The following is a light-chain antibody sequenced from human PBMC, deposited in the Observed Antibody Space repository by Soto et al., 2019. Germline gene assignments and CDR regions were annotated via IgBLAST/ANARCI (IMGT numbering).Light chain of an antibody. J-gene: IGLJ1*01. Sequence: QSAVTQPASVSGSPGQSITISCTGTSSDVGDYNYVSWYQHHPGKAPKLIIYEVRNRPSGVPNRFSGAKSGNTASLTISGLQAEDEADYYCSSYRTGSAFYVFGSVTKLTVL. V-gene: IGLV2-14*01. CDR2: EVR. CDR3: SSYRTGSAFYV. CDR1: SSDVGDYNY.